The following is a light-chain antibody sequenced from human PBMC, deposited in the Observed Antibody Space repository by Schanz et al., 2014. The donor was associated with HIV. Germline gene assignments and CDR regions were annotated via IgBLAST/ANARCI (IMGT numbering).Light chain of an antibody. J-gene: IGLJ1*01. CDR3: TPWDDSLSGYV. CDR1: SSNIGSNY. V-gene: IGLV1-47*01. Sequence: QSVLTQPPSASGTPGQRVTISCSGSSSNIGSNYVYWYQQLPGTAPKLLIYRNNQRPSGVPDRFSGSKSGTSASLAISGLQSEDEADYYCTPWDDSLSGYVFGTGTKLTVL. CDR2: RNN.